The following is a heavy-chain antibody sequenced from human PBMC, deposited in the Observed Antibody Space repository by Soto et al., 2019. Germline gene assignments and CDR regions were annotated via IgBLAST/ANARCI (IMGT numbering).Heavy chain of an antibody. V-gene: IGHV4-30-4*01. CDR3: SSGLEHYYYGMDV. J-gene: IGHJ6*02. CDR1: GCSISSGYYY. D-gene: IGHD3-22*01. CDR2: IYYSGST. Sequence: SETLSLTCTVSGCSISSGYYYWSWIRQPPGKGLEWIGYIYYSGSTYYNPSLKSRVTISVDTSKNQFSLKLSSVTAADTAVYYCSSGLEHYYYGMDVWGQGTTVTVSS.